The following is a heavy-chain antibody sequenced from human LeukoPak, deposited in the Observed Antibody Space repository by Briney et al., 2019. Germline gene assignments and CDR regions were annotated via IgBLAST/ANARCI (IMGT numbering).Heavy chain of an antibody. CDR2: INHSGST. J-gene: IGHJ5*02. CDR3: ARGRRATRFFGSWFDP. Sequence: PSETLSLTCAVYGGSFSGYYWSWIRQPPGKGLEWIGEINHSGSTNYNPSLKSRVTISVDTSKNQFSLKLSSVTAADTAVYYCARGRRATRFFGSWFDPWGQGTLVTVSS. D-gene: IGHD3-10*01. V-gene: IGHV4-34*01. CDR1: GGSFSGYY.